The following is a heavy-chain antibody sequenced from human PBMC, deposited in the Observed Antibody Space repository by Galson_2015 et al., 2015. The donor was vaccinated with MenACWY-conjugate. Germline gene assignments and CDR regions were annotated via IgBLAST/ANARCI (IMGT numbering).Heavy chain of an antibody. D-gene: IGHD1-1*01. CDR3: AKDHTPDGLWNFGY. V-gene: IGHV3-23*01. J-gene: IGHJ4*02. CDR2: FFGGGGGQ. Sequence: SLRLSCAASGFTFRNYWMTWVRQAPGKGLEWVSAFFGGGGGQRYADSMKDRFTISRDNSKNTLYLQIDSLRAEDTAVYYCAKDHTPDGLWNFGYWGRGPLVTVSS. CDR1: GFTFRNYW.